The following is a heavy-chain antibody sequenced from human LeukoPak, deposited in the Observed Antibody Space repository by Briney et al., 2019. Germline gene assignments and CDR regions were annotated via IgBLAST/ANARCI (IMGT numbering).Heavy chain of an antibody. CDR1: GGSINTYY. CDR2: IYDSRST. D-gene: IGHD3-16*01. Sequence: SETLSLTCSVSGGSINTYYWSWIRQPPGKGLEWIGYIYDSRSTNYNPSLKSRVTISIDTSKNQFSLKLRSVTAADTAVYYCARAYDDAWGQGKMVTVSS. CDR3: ARAYDDA. J-gene: IGHJ3*01. V-gene: IGHV4-59*01.